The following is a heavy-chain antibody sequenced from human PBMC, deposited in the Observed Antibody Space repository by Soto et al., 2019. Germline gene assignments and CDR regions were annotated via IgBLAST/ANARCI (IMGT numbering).Heavy chain of an antibody. J-gene: IGHJ3*02. V-gene: IGHV4-59*08. CDR1: GGSISSYY. Sequence: QVQLQESGPGLVKPSATLSLTCTVSGGSISSYYWSWIRQPPGKGLEWIGYIFYSGSTNYNPSPKSRVTISVDTSKNQFSLKLSSVTAADTAVYYCARRCGRAFDIWGQGTMVTVSS. CDR2: IFYSGST. D-gene: IGHD2-15*01. CDR3: ARRCGRAFDI.